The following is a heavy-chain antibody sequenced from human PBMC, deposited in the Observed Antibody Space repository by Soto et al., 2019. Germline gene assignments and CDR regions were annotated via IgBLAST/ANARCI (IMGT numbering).Heavy chain of an antibody. J-gene: IGHJ4*02. CDR1: GFTFSSYA. Sequence: SLRLSCAASGFTFSSYAMSWVRQAPGKGLEWVSAISGSGGSTYYADSVKGRFTISRDNSKNTLYLQMNSLRAEDTAVYYCAKADSRDFDWLWDYWGQGTLVTVSS. CDR2: ISGSGGST. CDR3: AKADSRDFDWLWDY. D-gene: IGHD3-9*01. V-gene: IGHV3-23*01.